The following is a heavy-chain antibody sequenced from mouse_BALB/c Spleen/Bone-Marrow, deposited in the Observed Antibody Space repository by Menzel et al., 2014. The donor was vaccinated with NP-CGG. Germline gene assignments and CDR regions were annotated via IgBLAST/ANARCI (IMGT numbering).Heavy chain of an antibody. CDR1: GYTFTTYT. D-gene: IGHD1-1*01. CDR2: INPSTGFT. Sequence: QVQLKQSGAKLARPGASVKMSCKASGYTFTTYTMHWVQQRPGQGLEWVGYINPSTGFTNYNQIFKDKATLAADKSSSTAYMQLSSLTSEDSAVYYCARGGFLLRSLALDYWGQGTSVTVSS. V-gene: IGHV1-4*01. CDR3: ARGGFLLRSLALDY. J-gene: IGHJ4*01.